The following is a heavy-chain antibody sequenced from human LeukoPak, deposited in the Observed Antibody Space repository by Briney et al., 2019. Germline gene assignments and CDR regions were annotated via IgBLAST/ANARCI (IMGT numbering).Heavy chain of an antibody. V-gene: IGHV1-46*01. Sequence: ASVKVSCKASGYSFTSQHMHWVRQAPGQGLEWMGIINPSGGSTSYAQKFQGRVTMTRDTSTSTVYMELSGLRSEDTAVYHCARVLTGTSDAFDIWGQGTMVTVSS. CDR1: GYSFTSQH. D-gene: IGHD1-20*01. J-gene: IGHJ3*02. CDR3: ARVLTGTSDAFDI. CDR2: INPSGGST.